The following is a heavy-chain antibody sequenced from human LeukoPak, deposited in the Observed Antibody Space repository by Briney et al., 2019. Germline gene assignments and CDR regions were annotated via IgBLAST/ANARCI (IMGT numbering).Heavy chain of an antibody. V-gene: IGHV1-18*01. CDR2: ISTYNGNT. Sequence: ASVKVSCKASGYTFTSYGISWVRQAPGQGLEWMGWISTYNGNTNYAQKLQGRVTMSTDTSTSTAYMELRSLRSDDTAVYYCARDENYGIFFNVDYWGQGTLVTVSS. CDR3: ARDENYGIFFNVDY. J-gene: IGHJ4*02. CDR1: GYTFTSYG. D-gene: IGHD4-17*01.